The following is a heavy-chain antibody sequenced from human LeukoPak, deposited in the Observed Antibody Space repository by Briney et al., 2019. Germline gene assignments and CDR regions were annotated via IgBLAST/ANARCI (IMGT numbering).Heavy chain of an antibody. Sequence: GGSLRLSCVASGFTFSNYWMLWVRQAPGKGLMWVSLISTDGKSTRYSESVKGRFTISRDNAKNALYLQMDILRVEDTALYFCVRDYQFIQEVWGQGTTVTVSS. D-gene: IGHD2-2*01. J-gene: IGHJ6*02. CDR1: GFTFSNYW. CDR3: VRDYQFIQEV. CDR2: ISTDGKST. V-gene: IGHV3-74*01.